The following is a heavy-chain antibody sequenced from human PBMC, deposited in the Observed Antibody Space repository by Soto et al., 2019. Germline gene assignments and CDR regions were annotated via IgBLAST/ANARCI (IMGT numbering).Heavy chain of an antibody. J-gene: IGHJ3*02. V-gene: IGHV1-2*04. CDR1: GYTFTGYY. D-gene: IGHD6-6*01. Sequence: ASVKVSCKASGYTFTGYYMHWVRQAPGQGLEWMGWINPNSGGTNYAQKFQGWVTMTRDTSISTAYMELSRLRSDDTAVYYCGRKYSSSSGPDPPHAFDIWGQGTMVTVSS. CDR2: INPNSGGT. CDR3: GRKYSSSSGPDPPHAFDI.